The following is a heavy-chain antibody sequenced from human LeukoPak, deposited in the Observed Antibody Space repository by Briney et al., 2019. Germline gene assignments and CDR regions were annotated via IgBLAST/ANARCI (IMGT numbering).Heavy chain of an antibody. CDR3: ARLTTLRSRVPPSY. D-gene: IGHD3-22*01. J-gene: IGHJ4*02. V-gene: IGHV4-34*01. CDR1: GGSFSGYY. Sequence: SETLSLTCAVYGGSFSGYYWSWIRQPPGKGLEWIGEINHSGSTNYNPSLKSRVTISVDTSKNQFSLKLSSVTAADTAVYYCARLTTLRSRVPPSYWGQGTLVTVSS. CDR2: INHSGST.